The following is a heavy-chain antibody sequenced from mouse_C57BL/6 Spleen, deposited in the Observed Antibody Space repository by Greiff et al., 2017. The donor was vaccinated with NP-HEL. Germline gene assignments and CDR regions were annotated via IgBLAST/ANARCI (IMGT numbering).Heavy chain of an antibody. CDR2: IHPNSGST. Sequence: QVQLQQPGAELVKPGASVKLSCKASGYTFTSYWMHWVKQRPGQGLEWIGMIHPNSGSTNYNEKFKSKATLTLDKSSSTAYMQLSSLTSEDSAVYYCASRYYYGSTSWFAYWGQGTLVTVSA. D-gene: IGHD1-1*01. J-gene: IGHJ3*01. V-gene: IGHV1-64*01. CDR1: GYTFTSYW. CDR3: ASRYYYGSTSWFAY.